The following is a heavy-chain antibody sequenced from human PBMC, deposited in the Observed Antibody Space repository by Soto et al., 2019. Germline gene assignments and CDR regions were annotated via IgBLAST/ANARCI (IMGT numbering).Heavy chain of an antibody. CDR2: INPSGGST. Sequence: GASVKVSCKASGYALTSYHMHWVRQAPGQGLQWMGIINPSGGSTFYAQKFQGRVTMTRDTSTSTVYMDLSSLRSEDTAVYYCARVYCSGGGCYSIDDWGQGTLVTVSS. J-gene: IGHJ4*02. D-gene: IGHD2-15*01. CDR1: GYALTSYH. CDR3: ARVYCSGGGCYSIDD. V-gene: IGHV1-46*03.